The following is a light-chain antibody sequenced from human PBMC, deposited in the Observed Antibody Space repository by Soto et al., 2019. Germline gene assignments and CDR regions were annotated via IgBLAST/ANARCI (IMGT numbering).Light chain of an antibody. CDR2: DVG. Sequence: QSALTQPASVAGSPRQSITISCTGTSSGVGGYNSVSWYQHHPGKAPKLIVYDVGDRPSGVSYRFSGSKSGNTASLTISGLQAADGADYFCSSYTSSMTNVFGSGTKLTVL. CDR1: SSGVGGYNS. V-gene: IGLV2-14*03. CDR3: SSYTSSMTNV. J-gene: IGLJ1*01.